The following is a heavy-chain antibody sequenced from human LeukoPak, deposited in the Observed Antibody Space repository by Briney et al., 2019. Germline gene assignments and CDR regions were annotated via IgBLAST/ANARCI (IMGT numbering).Heavy chain of an antibody. CDR1: GYTFTSYY. CDR2: IIPIFGTA. J-gene: IGHJ4*02. Sequence: ASVKVSCKASGYTFTSYYMHWVRQAPGQGLEWMGGIIPIFGTANYAQKFQGRVTITTDESTSTAYMELSSLRSEDTAVYYCAREPDWGQGTLVTVSS. V-gene: IGHV1-69*05. CDR3: AREPD.